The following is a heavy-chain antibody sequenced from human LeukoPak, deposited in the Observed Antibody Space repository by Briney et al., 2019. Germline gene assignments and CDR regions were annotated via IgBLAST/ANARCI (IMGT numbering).Heavy chain of an antibody. CDR2: IKQDGSEK. Sequence: GGSLRLPCAALGFTFSYSWMSWVRQAPGKGLEWVANIKQDGSEKYYVGSVKGRFTISRDNTKNSLYLQMNSLRAEDTAVYYCARRFRGYYSYYFDYWGQGTLVTVSS. D-gene: IGHD3-22*01. V-gene: IGHV3-7*05. J-gene: IGHJ4*02. CDR1: GFTFSYSW. CDR3: ARRFRGYYSYYFDY.